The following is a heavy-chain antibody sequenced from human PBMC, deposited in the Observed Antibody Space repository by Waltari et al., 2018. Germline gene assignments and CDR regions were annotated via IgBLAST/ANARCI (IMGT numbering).Heavy chain of an antibody. Sequence: QVQLQESGPGLVKPSETLSLTCTVSGGSISSYYWSWIRPPAGKGLEWIGRIYTSGSTNYNPSLKSRVTMSVDTSKNQFSLKLSSVTAADTAVYYCARGRPKIGGSSLDYWGQGTLVTVSS. CDR1: GGSISSYY. CDR3: ARGRPKIGGSSLDY. D-gene: IGHD2-15*01. CDR2: IYTSGST. V-gene: IGHV4-4*07. J-gene: IGHJ4*02.